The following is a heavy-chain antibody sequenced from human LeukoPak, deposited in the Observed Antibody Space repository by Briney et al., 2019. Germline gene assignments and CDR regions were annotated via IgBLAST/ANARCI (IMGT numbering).Heavy chain of an antibody. Sequence: PGGSLRLSCAASGFTFSDYYMSWIRQAPGKGLEWVSYISSSSSYTNHADSVKGRFTISRDNAKKSLFLQMNSLRVEDTAVYYCARDVGGNGGGGTFDYWGQGTLVTVSS. J-gene: IGHJ4*02. CDR2: ISSSSSYT. D-gene: IGHD2-8*01. CDR3: ARDVGGNGGGGTFDY. V-gene: IGHV3-11*05. CDR1: GFTFSDYY.